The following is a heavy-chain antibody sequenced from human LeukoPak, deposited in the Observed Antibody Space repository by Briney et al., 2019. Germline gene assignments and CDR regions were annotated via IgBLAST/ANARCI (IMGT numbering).Heavy chain of an antibody. CDR2: ISWNSGSI. D-gene: IGHD3-9*01. J-gene: IGHJ5*02. Sequence: GRSLRLSCAASGFTFDDYAMHWVRQAPGKGLEWVSGISWNSGSIGYADSVKGRFTISRDNAKNSLYLQMNSLRAEDTALYYCAKVQAPLRYFDWLLDAWGQGTLVTVSS. CDR3: AKVQAPLRYFDWLLDA. V-gene: IGHV3-9*01. CDR1: GFTFDDYA.